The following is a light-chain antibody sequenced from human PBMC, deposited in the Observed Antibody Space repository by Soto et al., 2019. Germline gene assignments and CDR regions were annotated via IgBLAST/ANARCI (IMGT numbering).Light chain of an antibody. CDR3: PEYNDWPRT. V-gene: IGKV3-15*01. CDR1: HSIFNN. Sequence: EIVMTQSPATLSVSPGERVTLSCRASHSIFNNLAWYQQKPGQAPGLLIHGASTRATGIAARVSRSGSGTAFTLTISSLQSEDFAVQYCPEYNDWPRTFGQGTKVEVK. CDR2: GAS. J-gene: IGKJ1*01.